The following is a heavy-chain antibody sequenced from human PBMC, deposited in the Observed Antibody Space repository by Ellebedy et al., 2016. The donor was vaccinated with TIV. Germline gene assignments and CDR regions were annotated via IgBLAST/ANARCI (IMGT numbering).Heavy chain of an antibody. J-gene: IGHJ5*02. CDR1: GFTFSSYW. D-gene: IGHD3-10*01. CDR3: AHATVRA. CDR2: IKQDGNEK. V-gene: IGHV3-7*01. Sequence: GESLKISCAASGFTFSSYWMHWVRQAPGKGLEYVASIKQDGNEKYYVDSVKGRFTISRDNAKNSLYLQMNSLRAEDTAVYYCAHATVRAWGQGTLVTVSS.